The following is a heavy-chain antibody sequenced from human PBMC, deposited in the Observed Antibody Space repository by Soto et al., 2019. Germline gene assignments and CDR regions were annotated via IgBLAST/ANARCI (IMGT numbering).Heavy chain of an antibody. Sequence: EVQLVESGGGLVQPGGSLRLSCAASGFTFSSYSMNWVRQAPGKGLEWVSYISSSSTIYYADSVKGRFTISRDNAKNSLYLQMNSLRAEDTAVYYCARASGGYSGYDGAFDIWGQGTMVTVSS. CDR1: GFTFSSYS. D-gene: IGHD5-12*01. J-gene: IGHJ3*02. V-gene: IGHV3-48*01. CDR2: ISSSSTI. CDR3: ARASGGYSGYDGAFDI.